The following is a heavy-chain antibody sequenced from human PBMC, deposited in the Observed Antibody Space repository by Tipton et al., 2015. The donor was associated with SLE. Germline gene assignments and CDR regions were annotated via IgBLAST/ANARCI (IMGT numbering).Heavy chain of an antibody. CDR3: ARDLYDFWSGYTPSGAMDV. Sequence: TLSLTCSVSGDFISDSSFHWGWIRQPPGKGLEWIGSISSSGRDYYNPSLRSRVTISGDTSKNQFSLRLSPVTAADTAMYYCARDLYDFWSGYTPSGAMDVWGKGTTVTVSS. CDR2: ISSSGRD. D-gene: IGHD3-3*01. CDR1: GDFISDSSFH. J-gene: IGHJ6*03. V-gene: IGHV4-39*07.